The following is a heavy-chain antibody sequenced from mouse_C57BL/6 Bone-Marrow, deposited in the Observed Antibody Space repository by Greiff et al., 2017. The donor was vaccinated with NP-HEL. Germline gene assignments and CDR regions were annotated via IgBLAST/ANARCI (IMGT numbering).Heavy chain of an antibody. J-gene: IGHJ3*01. Sequence: VESGGGLVQPGGSLKLSCAASGFTFSDYGMAWVRQAPRKGPEWVAFISNLAYSIYYADTVTGRFTLSRENAKNTLYLEMSSLRSEETAMYYCARHEGYSSFAYWGQGTLVTVSA. CDR2: ISNLAYSI. CDR1: GFTFSDYG. CDR3: ARHEGYSSFAY. D-gene: IGHD2-12*01. V-gene: IGHV5-15*01.